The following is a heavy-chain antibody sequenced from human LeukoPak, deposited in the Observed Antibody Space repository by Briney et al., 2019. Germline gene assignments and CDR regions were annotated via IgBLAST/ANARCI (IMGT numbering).Heavy chain of an antibody. Sequence: ASVKVSCKPSGYTFTDYNVYWVRQAPEQGLQWMGWVNPKTGATVHAQNFQGRVTMTRDTSIRTAYMQLSGLTSDDTAVYYCARRYCSGGSCIPDYWGQGTLVTVSS. D-gene: IGHD2-15*01. CDR3: ARRYCSGGSCIPDY. J-gene: IGHJ4*02. CDR1: GYTFTDYN. V-gene: IGHV1-2*02. CDR2: VNPKTGAT.